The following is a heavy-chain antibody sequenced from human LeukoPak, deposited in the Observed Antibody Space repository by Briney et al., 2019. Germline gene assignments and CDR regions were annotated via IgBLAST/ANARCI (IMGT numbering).Heavy chain of an antibody. J-gene: IGHJ5*02. Sequence: PGGSLRLSCAASGFTFSTYTMNWVRQAPGKGLEWVSSISSSSSYIYYADSVKGRFTISRDNAKNSLYLQMNSLRAEDTAVYYCAKDLIMVAAGTSDWFDPWGQGTLVTVSS. D-gene: IGHD6-13*01. CDR2: ISSSSSYI. V-gene: IGHV3-21*04. CDR1: GFTFSTYT. CDR3: AKDLIMVAAGTSDWFDP.